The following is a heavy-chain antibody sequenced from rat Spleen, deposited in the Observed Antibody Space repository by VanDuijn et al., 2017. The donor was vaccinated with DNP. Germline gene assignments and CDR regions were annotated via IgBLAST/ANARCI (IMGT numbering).Heavy chain of an antibody. CDR2: INTDCGST. V-gene: IGHV5-58*01. Sequence: EVQLVETGGGLVQPGRSLKLSCVASGFTFSSYWMFWIRPAPGKGLEWVASINTDCGSTYYPDSVNGRFTISRDNAENTVYLQMSILRSEDTATYYCASWAPIAPLSTSNYWGQGVMVTVSS. CDR1: GFTFSSYW. J-gene: IGHJ2*01. D-gene: IGHD1-2*01. CDR3: ASWAPIAPLSTSNY.